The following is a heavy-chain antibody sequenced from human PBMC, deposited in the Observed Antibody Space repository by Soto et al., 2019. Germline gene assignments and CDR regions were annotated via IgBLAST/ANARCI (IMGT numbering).Heavy chain of an antibody. CDR1: GYALRDYS. V-gene: IGHV3-48*02. CDR2: TGTRRKYT. D-gene: IGHD3-9*01. Sequence: PGGSLRLSCAASGYALRDYSMNWVRRAPGKGLEWVSYTGTRRKYTFYADSVRGRFTISRDDARNSVYLQLNSLRDEDTAVYYCVRDRDWAFDIWGQGTMVTV. CDR3: VRDRDWAFDI. J-gene: IGHJ3*02.